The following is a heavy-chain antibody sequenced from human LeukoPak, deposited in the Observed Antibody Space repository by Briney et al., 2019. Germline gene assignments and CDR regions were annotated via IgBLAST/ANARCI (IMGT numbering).Heavy chain of an antibody. D-gene: IGHD3-22*01. CDR1: GYTFTNYG. J-gene: IGHJ4*02. V-gene: IGHV1-18*01. CDR3: ARDFYYDSSGYCPLGY. CDR2: ISAYDGNT. Sequence: ASVKVSCKPSGYTFTNYGISWVRQAPGQGLEWMGWISAYDGNTNYAQKFQGRVTMTTDTSTNTGYMELRSLRSDDTAVYHCARDFYYDSSGYCPLGYWGQGTLVTVSS.